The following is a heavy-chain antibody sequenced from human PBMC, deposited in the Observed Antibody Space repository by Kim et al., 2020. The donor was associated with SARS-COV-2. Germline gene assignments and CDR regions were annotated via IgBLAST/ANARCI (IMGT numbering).Heavy chain of an antibody. Sequence: SVKVSCKASGGTFSSYAISWVRQAPGQGLEWMGRIIPILGIANYAQKFQGRVTITADKSTSTAYMELSSLRSEDTAVYYCARLSGYSGYHDRSGVDYWGQGTLVTVSS. CDR2: IIPILGIA. CDR1: GGTFSSYA. V-gene: IGHV1-69*04. J-gene: IGHJ4*02. D-gene: IGHD5-12*01. CDR3: ARLSGYSGYHDRSGVDY.